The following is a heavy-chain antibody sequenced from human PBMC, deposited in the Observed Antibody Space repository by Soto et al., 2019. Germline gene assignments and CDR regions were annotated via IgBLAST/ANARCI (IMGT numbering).Heavy chain of an antibody. J-gene: IGHJ4*02. V-gene: IGHV3-74*01. Sequence: LRLSCAASGFTFSSYWMHWVRQGPGKGLVWVSRVNSDESTTSYADPVKGRFTISRDNAKNTLYLQMNSLRAEDTAVYYCARDGGWLQHYYFDYWGQGTLVTVSS. CDR1: GFTFSSYW. D-gene: IGHD5-12*01. CDR3: ARDGGWLQHYYFDY. CDR2: VNSDESTT.